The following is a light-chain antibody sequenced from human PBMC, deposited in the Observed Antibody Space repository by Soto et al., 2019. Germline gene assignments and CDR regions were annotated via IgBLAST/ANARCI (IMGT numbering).Light chain of an antibody. J-gene: IGKJ1*01. CDR1: RSVPSNY. V-gene: IGKV3-20*01. Sequence: EIVLTQSPATLPLSPGESATLTCRASRSVPSNYLAWHQQKPGQPPKLLIYSASTRATDLPDRFSGSGSGTDFTLTINRLEPEDFAVYYCQQYGSSVWTFGQGTKVDIK. CDR3: QQYGSSVWT. CDR2: SAS.